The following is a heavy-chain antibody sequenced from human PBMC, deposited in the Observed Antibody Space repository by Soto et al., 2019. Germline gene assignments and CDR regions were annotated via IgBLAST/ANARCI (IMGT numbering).Heavy chain of an antibody. CDR1: GGSISSSNW. Sequence: SETLSLTCAVSGGSISSSNWWSWGRQPPGKGLEWIGEIYHSGSTNYNPSLKSRVTISVDKSKNQFSLELSSVTAADTAVYYCAGPGIAVAGTGWGQGTLVTVSS. J-gene: IGHJ4*02. CDR2: IYHSGST. V-gene: IGHV4-4*02. D-gene: IGHD6-19*01. CDR3: AGPGIAVAGTG.